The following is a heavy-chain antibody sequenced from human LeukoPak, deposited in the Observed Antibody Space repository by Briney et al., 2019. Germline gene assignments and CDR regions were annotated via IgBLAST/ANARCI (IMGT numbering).Heavy chain of an antibody. CDR3: ARESGRGSSWSSDY. Sequence: GASVKVSCKASGYTFTGYYMHWVRQAPGQGLEWMGRINPNSGGTNYAQKFQGRVTMTRDTSISTAYMELSSLRSDDTAVYYCARESGRGSSWSSDYWGQGTLVSVSS. D-gene: IGHD6-13*01. CDR1: GYTFTGYY. CDR2: INPNSGGT. V-gene: IGHV1-2*06. J-gene: IGHJ4*02.